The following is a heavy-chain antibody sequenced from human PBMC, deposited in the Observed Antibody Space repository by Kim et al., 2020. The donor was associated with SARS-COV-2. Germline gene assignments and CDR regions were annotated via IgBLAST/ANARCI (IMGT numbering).Heavy chain of an antibody. D-gene: IGHD3-9*01. CDR1: GGSISSSSYY. CDR3: ARLGNDILTGYY. Sequence: SETLSLTCTVSGGSISSSSYYWGWIRQPPGKGLEWIGSIYYSGSTYYNPSLKSRVTISVDTSKNQFSLKLSSVTAADTAVYYCARLGNDILTGYYWGQGTLVTVSS. V-gene: IGHV4-39*01. J-gene: IGHJ4*02. CDR2: IYYSGST.